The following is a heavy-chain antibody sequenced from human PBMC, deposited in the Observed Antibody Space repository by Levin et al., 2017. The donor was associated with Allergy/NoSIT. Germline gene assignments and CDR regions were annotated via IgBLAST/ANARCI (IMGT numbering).Heavy chain of an antibody. CDR2: MSSSGSAI. J-gene: IGHJ4*02. D-gene: IGHD3-3*01. Sequence: GESLKISCAASGFTFSSYEMNWVRQAPGKGLEWVAYMSSSGSAIYYADSVKGRFTISRDNAKNSLYLQMNSLRAEDTAVYYCARQLRNFWSGYNYFDFWGQGTLVTVSS. CDR3: ARQLRNFWSGYNYFDF. V-gene: IGHV3-48*03. CDR1: GFTFSSYE.